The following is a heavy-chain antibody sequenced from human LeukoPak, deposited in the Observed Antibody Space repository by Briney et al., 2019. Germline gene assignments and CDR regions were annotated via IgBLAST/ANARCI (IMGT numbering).Heavy chain of an antibody. CDR1: GGTFSSYA. Sequence: ASVKVSCKASGGTFSSYAISWVRQAPGQGLEWMGWINPNSGGTNYAQKFQGRVSMTRHTSISTSYMELSRLRSDDTAVYYCAREAAQLGYYYYYYMDVWGKGTTVTVSS. J-gene: IGHJ6*03. CDR3: AREAAQLGYYYYYYMDV. CDR2: INPNSGGT. D-gene: IGHD1-26*01. V-gene: IGHV1-2*02.